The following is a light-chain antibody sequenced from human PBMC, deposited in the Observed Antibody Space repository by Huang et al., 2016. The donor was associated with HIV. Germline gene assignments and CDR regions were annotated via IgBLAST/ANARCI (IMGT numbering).Light chain of an antibody. Sequence: QDIRNDLGWYQQRPGRAPKLLIYAAFNLQRGVPSRFSGSGSGTAFTLTISDLQPEYFATYYCLQDYNYPHTFGQGTKLEI. J-gene: IGKJ2*01. CDR3: LQDYNYPHT. CDR1: QDIRND. V-gene: IGKV1-6*01. CDR2: AAF.